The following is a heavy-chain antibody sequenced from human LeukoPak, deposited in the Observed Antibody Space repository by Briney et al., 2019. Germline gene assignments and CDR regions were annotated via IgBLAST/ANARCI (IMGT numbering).Heavy chain of an antibody. CDR1: GFTFSSYA. CDR2: ISYDGSNE. J-gene: IGHJ4*02. CDR3: ATSQFGSGYYYFDY. D-gene: IGHD3-3*02. V-gene: IGHV3-30*04. Sequence: GRSLRLSCAASGFTFSSYAMHWVRQAPGKGLEWGAVISYDGSNEYYADSVKGRFTISRDNSKNTLYLQMNSLRAEDTAVYYCATSQFGSGYYYFDYWGQGTLVTVSS.